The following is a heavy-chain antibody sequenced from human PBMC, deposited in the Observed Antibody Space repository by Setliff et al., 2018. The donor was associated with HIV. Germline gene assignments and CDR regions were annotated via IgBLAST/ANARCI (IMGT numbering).Heavy chain of an antibody. CDR2: IYYSGNT. Sequence: SETLSLTCTVSGGSISSSSYYWGWIRQPPGKGLEWIGSIYYSGNTYYNPSLKSRVTISVDTSKNQFSLKLSSVTAADTAVYYCARRRYCSVGASGYYGDYWGQGTLVTVSS. CDR1: GGSISSSSYY. CDR3: ARRRYCSVGASGYYGDY. D-gene: IGHD2-15*01. V-gene: IGHV4-39*01. J-gene: IGHJ4*02.